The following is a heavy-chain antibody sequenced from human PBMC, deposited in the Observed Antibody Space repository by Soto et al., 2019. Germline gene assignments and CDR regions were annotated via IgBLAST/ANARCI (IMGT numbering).Heavy chain of an antibody. CDR3: ARGHYDILTGYRPGGYYYYGMDV. CDR1: GFTFSDYY. D-gene: IGHD3-9*01. V-gene: IGHV3-11*05. Sequence: GGSLRLSCAASGFTFSDYYMSWIRQAPGKGLEWVSYISSSSSYTNYADSVKGRFTISRGNAKNSLYLQMNSLRAEDTAVYYCARGHYDILTGYRPGGYYYYGMDVWGQGTTVTVSS. J-gene: IGHJ6*02. CDR2: ISSSSSYT.